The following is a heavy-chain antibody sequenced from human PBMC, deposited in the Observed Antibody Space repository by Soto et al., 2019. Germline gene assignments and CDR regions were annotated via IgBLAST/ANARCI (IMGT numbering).Heavy chain of an antibody. Sequence: GASVKVSCKASGYTFSNYGISWVRQGPGQGLEWMGWISGYNGNTHYEEKVQDRIKMTTDTSTSTTYLELTSLRSDDTAVYFCARDPGFGFGYSYAFAMDVWGQGTTVTVSS. CDR1: GYTFSNYG. J-gene: IGHJ6*02. V-gene: IGHV1-18*01. CDR3: ARDPGFGFGYSYAFAMDV. D-gene: IGHD5-18*01. CDR2: ISGYNGNT.